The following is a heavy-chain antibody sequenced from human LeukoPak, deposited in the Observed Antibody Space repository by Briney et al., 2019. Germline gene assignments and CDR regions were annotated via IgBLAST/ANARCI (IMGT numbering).Heavy chain of an antibody. CDR2: MNPNNSDI. J-gene: IGHJ4*02. V-gene: IGHV1-8*01. D-gene: IGHD1-14*01. Sequence: EASVKVSCKASGYTFTSYHINWVRQATGQGLEWVGWMNPNNSDIGYAQKFQGRVTMTGNTSIGTAYMELSSLRSEDTAIYYCVRVPPGTTIYAYWGQGTLVTVSS. CDR3: VRVPPGTTIYAY. CDR1: GYTFTSYH.